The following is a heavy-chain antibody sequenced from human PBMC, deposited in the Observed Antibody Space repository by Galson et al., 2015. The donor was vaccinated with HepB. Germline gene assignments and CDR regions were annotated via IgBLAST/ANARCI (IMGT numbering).Heavy chain of an antibody. Sequence: SLRLSCAASGFTFSDYYMSWIRQAPGKGLEWVSYISSSGSTIYYADSVKGRFTISRDNAKNSLYLQMNSLRAEDTAVYYCAKDIVVVPAAMRDAFDIWGQGTMVTVSS. CDR3: AKDIVVVPAAMRDAFDI. D-gene: IGHD2-2*01. CDR2: ISSSGSTI. V-gene: IGHV3-11*01. CDR1: GFTFSDYY. J-gene: IGHJ3*02.